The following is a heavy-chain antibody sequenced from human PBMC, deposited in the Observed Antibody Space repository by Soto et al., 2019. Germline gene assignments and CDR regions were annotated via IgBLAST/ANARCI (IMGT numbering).Heavy chain of an antibody. CDR3: ARDRRSYYSDGSGLDF. Sequence: PSETLSLTCRFFGYSISTHYWTWIRQPPGKGLEWIASVYFTGSATYNPSLKSRVTISVDTSKNQFSLKLTSATAADTAVYYCARDRRSYYSDGSGLDFWGQGTLVTVSS. CDR1: GYSISTHY. D-gene: IGHD3-22*01. J-gene: IGHJ4*02. CDR2: VYFTGSA. V-gene: IGHV4-59*11.